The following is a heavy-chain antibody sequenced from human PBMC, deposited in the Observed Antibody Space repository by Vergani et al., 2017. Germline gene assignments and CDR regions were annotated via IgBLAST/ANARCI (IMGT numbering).Heavy chain of an antibody. CDR1: GFKFSQFG. CDR2: ISYDGSKK. D-gene: IGHD3-22*01. Sequence: QVQLVESGGGVVQPGTSLRLSCEASGFKFSQFGMHWVRQGPGKGLEWVAFISYDGSKKQYADAEKGRVTISRDNSKNSVYLQMNSLRAEDTAIYYCARKKYYDSKDYYQVEPFDYWGQGTLVTVSS. J-gene: IGHJ4*02. V-gene: IGHV3-33*05. CDR3: ARKKYYDSKDYYQVEPFDY.